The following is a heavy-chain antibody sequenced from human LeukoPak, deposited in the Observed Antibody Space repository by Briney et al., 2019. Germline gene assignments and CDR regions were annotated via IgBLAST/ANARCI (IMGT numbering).Heavy chain of an antibody. CDR1: GYTFTSYY. CDR2: INPSGGST. D-gene: IGHD4/OR15-4a*01. J-gene: IGHJ4*02. Sequence: ASVKVSCKASGYTFTSYYMHWVRQAPGQGLEWMGIINPSGGSTSYAQKFQGRVTMTTDTSTSTAYMELRSLRSDDTAVYYCARDLTIRAAYYWGQGTLVTVSS. V-gene: IGHV1-46*01. CDR3: ARDLTIRAAYY.